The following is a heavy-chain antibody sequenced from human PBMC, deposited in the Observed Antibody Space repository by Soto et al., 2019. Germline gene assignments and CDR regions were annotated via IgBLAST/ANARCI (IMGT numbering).Heavy chain of an antibody. J-gene: IGHJ6*03. CDR1: GGTFSSYT. Sequence: SVKVSCKASGGTFSSYTISWVRQAPGQGLEWMGIINPSLGIANYAQKFQGRVTITGDKSTSTVYMELSSLRSEDTAVYYCARDQAIYDLSYYMDVWGKGTTVTVSS. CDR3: ARDQAIYDLSYYMDV. CDR2: INPSLGIA. V-gene: IGHV1-69*04. D-gene: IGHD3-3*01.